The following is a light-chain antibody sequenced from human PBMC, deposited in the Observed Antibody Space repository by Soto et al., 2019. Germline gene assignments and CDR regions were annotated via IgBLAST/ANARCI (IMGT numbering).Light chain of an antibody. CDR3: AAWDDSLSGVV. Sequence: QPVLTQPPSASGTPGQRVTISCAGSSSNIGSNYVFWYQHLPGTAPKLLIYRNNQRPSGVPDRFSGSKSGTSASLAISWLRSEDETDYYCAAWDDSLSGVVFGGGTKLTVL. J-gene: IGLJ2*01. CDR1: SSNIGSNY. CDR2: RNN. V-gene: IGLV1-47*01.